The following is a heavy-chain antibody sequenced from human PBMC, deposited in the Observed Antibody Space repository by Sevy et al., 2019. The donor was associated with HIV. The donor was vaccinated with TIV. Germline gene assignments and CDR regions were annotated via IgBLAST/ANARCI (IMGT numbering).Heavy chain of an antibody. Sequence: GGSLRLSCVASGFTFSSYEMNWVRQAPGKGLEWVSYISNSGNIIYYEDSVKGRFTISRDNAKNSLYLQMNSLRAEDTAVYYCAREYGSRQYFHYWGQGTLVTVSS. D-gene: IGHD6-13*01. CDR2: ISNSGNII. CDR1: GFTFSSYE. CDR3: AREYGSRQYFHY. V-gene: IGHV3-48*03. J-gene: IGHJ1*01.